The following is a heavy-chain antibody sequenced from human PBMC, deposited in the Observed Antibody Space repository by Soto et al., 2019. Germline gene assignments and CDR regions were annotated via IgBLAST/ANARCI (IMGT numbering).Heavy chain of an antibody. J-gene: IGHJ4*02. D-gene: IGHD3-16*01. CDR2: ISYDGGNQ. V-gene: IGHV3-30-3*01. CDR1: GFTFSSHV. Sequence: QVQLVESGGGVVQPGRSLRLSCAASGFTFSSHVMYWVRQAPGKGLEWVSFISYDGGNQNYADSVKGRFTISRDNSKNTLYLQMNSLRTEDTAVYYCARDAGGYWGQGTLVAVSS. CDR3: ARDAGGY.